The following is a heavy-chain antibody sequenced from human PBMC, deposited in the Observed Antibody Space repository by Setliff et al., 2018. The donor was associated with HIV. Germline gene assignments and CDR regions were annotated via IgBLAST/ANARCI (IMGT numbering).Heavy chain of an antibody. CDR2: IKGDGSAH. CDR3: ASSRPPDDSSGFLDH. Sequence: LRLSCAASGFTFSTSWMTWVRQAPGQGLEWVANIKGDGSAHYYVDSAKGRLTISRDSAKNSLYLQMNSLRADDTAIYYCASSRPPDDSSGFLDHWGQGTLVTVSS. CDR1: GFTFSTSW. J-gene: IGHJ4*02. D-gene: IGHD3-22*01. V-gene: IGHV3-7*03.